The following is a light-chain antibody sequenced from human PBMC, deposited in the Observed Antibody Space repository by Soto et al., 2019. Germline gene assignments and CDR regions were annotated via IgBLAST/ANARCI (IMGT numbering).Light chain of an antibody. CDR1: QSISNW. V-gene: IGKV1-5*03. Sequence: DFQMTQSPSTLSASVGATVTITCRASQSISNWLAWYQQKPGEAPKLLIYQASSLASVVPSRFSGSGSGTEFTLTVASLQPDDFATYYCQRYNGNSRTFGQGTKVEIK. J-gene: IGKJ1*01. CDR3: QRYNGNSRT. CDR2: QAS.